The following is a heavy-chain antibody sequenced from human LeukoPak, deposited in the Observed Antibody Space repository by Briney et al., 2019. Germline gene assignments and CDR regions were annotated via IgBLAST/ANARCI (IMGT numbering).Heavy chain of an antibody. V-gene: IGHV4-61*02. CDR2: IYTSGST. CDR1: GGSISSGSYY. D-gene: IGHD3-22*01. Sequence: SETLSLTCTVSGGSISSGSYYWSWIRQPAGKGLEWIGRIYTSGSTSYNPSLKSRVTISVDTSKNQFSLKLSSVTAADTAVYYCARSLYYYDSSGYVDYWGQGTLVTVSS. J-gene: IGHJ4*02. CDR3: ARSLYYYDSSGYVDY.